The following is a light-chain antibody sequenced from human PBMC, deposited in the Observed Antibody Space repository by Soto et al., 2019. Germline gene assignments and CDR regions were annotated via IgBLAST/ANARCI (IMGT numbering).Light chain of an antibody. CDR3: QQYNGYRWT. CDR2: KTS. CDR1: QSISNW. Sequence: DIQMTQSPSTLSASVGDRVTITCRASQSISNWLAWYQQKPGKAPKILIYKTSSLESGVPSRFSGSGSGTEFTLTISSLQPDDFATYYCQQYNGYRWTFGQGTKVVIK. J-gene: IGKJ1*01. V-gene: IGKV1-5*03.